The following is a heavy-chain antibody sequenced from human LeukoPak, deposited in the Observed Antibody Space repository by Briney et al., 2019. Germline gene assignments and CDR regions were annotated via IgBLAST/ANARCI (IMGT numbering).Heavy chain of an antibody. J-gene: IGHJ4*02. CDR3: ARVIYDSGSYPFDY. V-gene: IGHV6-1*01. Sequence: SQTLSLTCAISGDTVSTNSAAWHWIRQSPSRGLEWLGRTYYRSKWYNHYALSVKSRITINPDTSKNQFSLKLSSVTAADTAVYFCARVIYDSGSYPFDYWGQGTLVTVSS. CDR2: TYYRSKWYN. D-gene: IGHD3-10*01. CDR1: GDTVSTNSAA.